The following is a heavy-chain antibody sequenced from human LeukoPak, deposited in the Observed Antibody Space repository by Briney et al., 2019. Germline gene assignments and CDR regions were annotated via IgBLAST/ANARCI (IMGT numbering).Heavy chain of an antibody. CDR2: IIDGNGAT. V-gene: IGHV3-23*01. J-gene: IGHJ2*01. CDR1: GFTFSTFS. Sequence: GGSLRLSCAASGFTFSTFSMNWVRQAPGKGLEWVSAIIDGNGATYYGDLVKGRFTISRDNSQSTLYLQMNNLRAEDTAVYYCANHHPLRYLDLWGHGTLVTVSS. CDR3: ANHHPLRYLDL.